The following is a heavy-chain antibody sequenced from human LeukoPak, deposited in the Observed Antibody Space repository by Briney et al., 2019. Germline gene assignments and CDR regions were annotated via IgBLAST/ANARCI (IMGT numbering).Heavy chain of an antibody. Sequence: HPGGSLRLSCSASGFTFSSYPMRWVRQAPGKGLEYVSAISSNGGSTYYADSVKGRFTISRDNSKNTLYLQMSSLRAEDTAVYYCVKGSLAAAGAFDYWGQGTLVTVSS. CDR2: ISSNGGST. D-gene: IGHD6-13*01. V-gene: IGHV3-64D*06. J-gene: IGHJ4*02. CDR1: GFTFSSYP. CDR3: VKGSLAAAGAFDY.